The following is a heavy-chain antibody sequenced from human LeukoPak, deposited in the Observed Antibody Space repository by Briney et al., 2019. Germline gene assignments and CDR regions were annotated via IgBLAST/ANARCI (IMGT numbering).Heavy chain of an antibody. D-gene: IGHD3-22*01. CDR3: AKWDYDSSGYYHNNTYYYYYYMDV. CDR1: GFTFSSYA. Sequence: PGGSLRLSCAASGFTFSSYAMSWVRQAPGKGLEWVSAISGSGGSTYYADSVKGRFTISRDNSKNTLYLQMNSLRAEDTAVYYCAKWDYDSSGYYHNNTYYYYYYMDVWGKGTTVTVSS. J-gene: IGHJ6*03. V-gene: IGHV3-23*01. CDR2: ISGSGGST.